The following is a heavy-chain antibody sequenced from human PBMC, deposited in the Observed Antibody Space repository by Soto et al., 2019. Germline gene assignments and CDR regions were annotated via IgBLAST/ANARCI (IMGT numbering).Heavy chain of an antibody. V-gene: IGHV3-30-3*01. J-gene: IGHJ4*02. CDR1: GFTFSSYA. CDR3: ARDLGGATTAFSYFDY. Sequence: GGSLRLSCAASGFTFSSYAMHWVRQAPGKGLEWVAVISYDGSNKYYADSVKGRFTISRDNSKNTLYLQMNSLRAEDTAVYYCARDLGGATTAFSYFDYWGQGTLVTVSS. CDR2: ISYDGSNK. D-gene: IGHD1-26*01.